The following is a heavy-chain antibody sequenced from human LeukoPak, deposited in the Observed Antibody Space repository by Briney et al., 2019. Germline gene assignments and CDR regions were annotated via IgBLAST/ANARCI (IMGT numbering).Heavy chain of an antibody. D-gene: IGHD6-13*01. J-gene: IGHJ4*02. CDR1: GFTFSDYY. Sequence: PGGSLRLSCGASGFTFSDYYMSWIRQAPGKGLEWLSYISSSGNVAYYADSVEGRFIVSRDNTKSALFLQMNSLRVEDTAVYYCEAGIGDYWDQGALLTVSS. CDR3: EAGIGDY. CDR2: ISSSGNVA. V-gene: IGHV3-11*01.